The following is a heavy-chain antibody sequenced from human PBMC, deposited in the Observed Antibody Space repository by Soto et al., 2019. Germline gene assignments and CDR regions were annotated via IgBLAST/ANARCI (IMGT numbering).Heavy chain of an antibody. CDR2: IYYSGST. D-gene: IGHD3-10*01. Sequence: QVQLQESGPGLVKPSQTLSLTCTVSGGSISSGDYYWSWIRQPPGKGLEWIGYIYYSGSTYYNPSLKSRVTISVDPSKNQFSLKLSSVTAADTAVYYCARGWWHYYGSGSPDPLDYWGQGTLVTVSS. V-gene: IGHV4-30-4*01. CDR1: GGSISSGDYY. CDR3: ARGWWHYYGSGSPDPLDY. J-gene: IGHJ4*02.